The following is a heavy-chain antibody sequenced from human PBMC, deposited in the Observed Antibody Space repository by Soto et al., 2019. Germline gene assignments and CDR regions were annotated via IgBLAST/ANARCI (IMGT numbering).Heavy chain of an antibody. CDR1: GGSISSGDYY. J-gene: IGHJ6*02. CDR3: ARDHRGYSYGYHYYYGMDV. D-gene: IGHD5-18*01. V-gene: IGHV4-30-4*01. CDR2: IYYSGST. Sequence: SETLSLTCTVSGGSISSGDYYWSWIRQPPGKGLEWIGHIYYSGSTYYNPSLKSRVTISVDTSKNQFSLKLRSVTAADTAVYYCARDHRGYSYGYHYYYGMDVWGQGTTVTVS.